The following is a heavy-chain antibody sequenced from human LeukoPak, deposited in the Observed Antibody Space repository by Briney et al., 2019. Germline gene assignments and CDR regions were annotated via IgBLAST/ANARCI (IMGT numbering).Heavy chain of an antibody. V-gene: IGHV3-64*01. J-gene: IGHJ4*02. CDR3: AREGEGYYFDY. CDR2: ISSSGGST. CDR1: GFTFSSYA. Sequence: HSGGSLRLSCAVSGFTFSSYAMYWVRQAPGKGLEFVSGISSSGGSTYYATSVKGRFTISRDNSKNTLYLQMGSLRAEDMAVYYCAREGEGYYFDYWGQGTLVTVSS. D-gene: IGHD3-16*01.